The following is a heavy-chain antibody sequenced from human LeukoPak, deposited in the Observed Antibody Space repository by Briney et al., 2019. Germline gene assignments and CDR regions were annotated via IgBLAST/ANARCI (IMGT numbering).Heavy chain of an antibody. CDR2: INHSGST. J-gene: IGHJ4*02. Sequence: SETLSLTCTVSGGSVSSADYYWSWIRQPPGKGLEWIGEINHSGSTNYNPSLKSRVTISVDTSKNQFSLKLSSVTAADAAVYYCARGGTYYDILTGYWVSYYFDYWGQGTLVTVSS. V-gene: IGHV4-34*01. CDR3: ARGGTYYDILTGYWVSYYFDY. CDR1: GGSVSSADYY. D-gene: IGHD3-9*01.